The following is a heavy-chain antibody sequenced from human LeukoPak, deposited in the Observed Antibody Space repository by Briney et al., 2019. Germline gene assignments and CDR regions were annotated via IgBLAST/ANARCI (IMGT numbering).Heavy chain of an antibody. CDR2: INHSGNVN. CDR3: ARYNWNSAPFDY. V-gene: IGHV3-7*03. D-gene: IGHD1-7*01. J-gene: IGHJ4*02. CDR1: GFTFSSYW. Sequence: PGGSLRLSCAASGFTFSSYWMNWARQAPGKGLEWVASINHSGNVNYYVDSVKGRFTTSRDNAKNSLYLQMSNLRAEDTAVYYCARYNWNSAPFDYWGQGTLVTVSS.